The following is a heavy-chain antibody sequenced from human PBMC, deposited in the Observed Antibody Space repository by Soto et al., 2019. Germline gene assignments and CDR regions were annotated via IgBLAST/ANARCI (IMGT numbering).Heavy chain of an antibody. Sequence: GASVKVSCKTSGGTFSSYTISWVRQAPGQGLEWMGRIIPILGVANYAQNFQGRVTITADKSTSTADMELNSLTSADTAVYYCGRDNTVLPGSTNYYYSTVDVWGRGTTVTVSS. CDR1: GGTFSSYT. CDR2: IIPILGVA. J-gene: IGHJ6*02. V-gene: IGHV1-69*04. D-gene: IGHD4-17*01. CDR3: GRDNTVLPGSTNYYYSTVDV.